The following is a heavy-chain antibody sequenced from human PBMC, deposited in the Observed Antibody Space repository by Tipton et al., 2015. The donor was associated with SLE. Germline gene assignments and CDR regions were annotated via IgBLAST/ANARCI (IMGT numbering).Heavy chain of an antibody. CDR2: IDTRGFT. CDR3: AREKWDITPGTFDV. J-gene: IGHJ3*01. Sequence: TLSLTCTVSGYPLSTRSYFWSWIRQPVGGGLEWIGHIDTRGFTHYKPSLGSRVSISTDTSKNQFSLKLKSVTAADTAVYYCAREKWDITPGTFDVWGLGTVIIVSS. V-gene: IGHV4-61*09. D-gene: IGHD1-26*01. CDR1: GYPLSTRSYF.